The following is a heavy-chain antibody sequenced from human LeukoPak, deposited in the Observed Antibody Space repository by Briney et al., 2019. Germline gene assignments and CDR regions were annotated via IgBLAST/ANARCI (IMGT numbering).Heavy chain of an antibody. CDR1: GFTFSSYA. J-gene: IGHJ4*02. Sequence: GGSLRLSCAASGFTFSSYAMSWVRQAPGKGLEWVSAISGSGGSTYYADSVKGRFAISRDNSKNTLYLQMNSLRAEDTAVYYCAKDPRGSYSRSYESTHWGQGTLVTVSS. CDR3: AKDPRGSYSRSYESTH. CDR2: ISGSGGST. V-gene: IGHV3-23*01. D-gene: IGHD1-26*01.